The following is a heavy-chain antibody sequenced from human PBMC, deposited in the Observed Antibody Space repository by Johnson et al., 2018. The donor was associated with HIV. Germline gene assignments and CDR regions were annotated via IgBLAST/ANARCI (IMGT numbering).Heavy chain of an antibody. Sequence: QVQLVESGGGVVQTGRSLRLSCAVSGFTLSNYAMHWVRQAPGKGLEWVAFISNDGSIKFSADSVKGRFTISKDNSKNTLYLQMNSLRPEDTAVYYCVQGAFDIWGQGTMVTVSS. CDR2: ISNDGSIK. J-gene: IGHJ3*02. V-gene: IGHV3-30-3*01. CDR3: VQGAFDI. CDR1: GFTLSNYA.